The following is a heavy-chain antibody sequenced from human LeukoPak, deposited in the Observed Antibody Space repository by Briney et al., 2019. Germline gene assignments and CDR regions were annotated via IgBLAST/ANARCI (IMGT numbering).Heavy chain of an antibody. D-gene: IGHD6-19*01. Sequence: SVKVSCKASGGTFSSYAISWVRQAPGQGLGWMGRIIPILGIANYAQKFQGRVTITADKSTSTAYMELSSLRSEDTAVYYCARDRGYSSGWYYFDYWGQGTLVTVSS. CDR3: ARDRGYSSGWYYFDY. V-gene: IGHV1-69*04. CDR1: GGTFSSYA. J-gene: IGHJ4*02. CDR2: IIPILGIA.